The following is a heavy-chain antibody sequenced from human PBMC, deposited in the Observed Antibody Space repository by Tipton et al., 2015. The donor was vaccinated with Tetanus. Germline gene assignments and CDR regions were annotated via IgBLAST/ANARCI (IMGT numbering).Heavy chain of an antibody. CDR2: IYDSGST. CDR1: GDSISSGDYS. J-gene: IGHJ6*02. CDR3: ARVKGTYNHYGLDV. Sequence: TLSPTCTVSGDSISSGDYSWSWIRQPPGKGLEWIGYIYDSGSTYYNPSLKSRVTISEDRSKNQISLRLRSVTAADTAVYYCARVKGTYNHYGLDVWGQGTTVTVAS. V-gene: IGHV4-30-2*01. D-gene: IGHD3-10*01.